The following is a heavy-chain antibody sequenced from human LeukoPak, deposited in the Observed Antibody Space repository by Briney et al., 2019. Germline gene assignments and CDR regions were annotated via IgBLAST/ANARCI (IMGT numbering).Heavy chain of an antibody. CDR1: GYTFTSYD. V-gene: IGHV1-8*01. CDR2: MNPNSGNT. D-gene: IGHD3-22*01. Sequence: GASVKVSCKASGYTFTSYDINWVRQATGQGLEWMGWMNPNSGNTGYAQKFQGRVTMTRNTSISTAYMELSSLRSEDTAVYYCARGALYDSGGYYPEDFDYWGQGTLVTVSS. CDR3: ARGALYDSGGYYPEDFDY. J-gene: IGHJ4*02.